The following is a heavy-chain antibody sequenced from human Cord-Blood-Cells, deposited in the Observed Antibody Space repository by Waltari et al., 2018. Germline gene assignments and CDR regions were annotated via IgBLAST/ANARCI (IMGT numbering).Heavy chain of an antibody. Sequence: QIKLVQSGAAVKNPGASVQVSCKVPGYPLTSLSIPVVRPAPGKGLEWMGGFEHEDGETIYAQKFQGRVTMTEDTSTDAAYMELSSLRSEDTAVYYCATGNGGGWNWFDPWGQGTLVTVSS. D-gene: IGHD1-1*01. J-gene: IGHJ5*02. CDR2: FEHEDGET. CDR1: GYPLTSLS. CDR3: ATGNGGGWNWFDP. V-gene: IGHV1-24*01.